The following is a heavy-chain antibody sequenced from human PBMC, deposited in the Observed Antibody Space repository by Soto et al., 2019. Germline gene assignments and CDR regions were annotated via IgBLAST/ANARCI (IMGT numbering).Heavy chain of an antibody. D-gene: IGHD2-15*01. Sequence: RASVKVSCKASGYTFTGYYMHWVRQAPGQGLEWMGWINPNSGGTNYAQKFQGRVTMTRDTSISTAYMELSRLRSDDTAVYYCARDLAPRGVVAATRVDYWGQGTLVTVSS. CDR1: GYTFTGYY. CDR2: INPNSGGT. J-gene: IGHJ4*02. V-gene: IGHV1-2*02. CDR3: ARDLAPRGVVAATRVDY.